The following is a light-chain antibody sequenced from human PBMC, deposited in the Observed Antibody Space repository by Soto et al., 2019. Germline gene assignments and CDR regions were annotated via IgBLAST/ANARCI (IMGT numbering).Light chain of an antibody. Sequence: EIVLTQSPATLSLSPGERATLSCGASQTISNNFLAWYQQRPGLAPRLLIYDASNRAAGIPDRFSGSGSGTYFTLTISRLESEDYAVYYCQQFDKLITFGGGTKVEI. CDR1: QTISNNF. V-gene: IGKV3D-20*01. J-gene: IGKJ4*01. CDR3: QQFDKLIT. CDR2: DAS.